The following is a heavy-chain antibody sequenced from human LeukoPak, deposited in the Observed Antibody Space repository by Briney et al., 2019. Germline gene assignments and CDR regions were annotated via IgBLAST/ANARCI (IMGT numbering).Heavy chain of an antibody. J-gene: IGHJ4*02. V-gene: IGHV4-39*01. CDR1: GGSISSGFYY. CDR2: IYYSGIT. CDR3: ASSGWYDIVPGY. D-gene: IGHD6-19*01. Sequence: SETLSLTCTVSGGSISSGFYYWAWIRQPPGKGLEWIGSIYYSGITYYNPSLKSPVTISVDTAKNQFSLNLRSVNAADTAVYYCASSGWYDIVPGYWGQGTPVTVSS.